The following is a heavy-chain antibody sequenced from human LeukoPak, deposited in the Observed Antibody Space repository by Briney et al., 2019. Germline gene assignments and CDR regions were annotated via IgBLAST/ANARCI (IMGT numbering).Heavy chain of an antibody. Sequence: SETLSLTCTVSGGSISSSSYYWGWIRQPPGKGLEWIGSIYYSGSTYYNPSLKSRVTISVDTSKNQFSLKLSSVTAADTAVYYCARVGRSKEYWGQGTLVTVSS. CDR3: ARVGRSKEY. CDR1: GGSISSSSYY. V-gene: IGHV4-39*07. D-gene: IGHD2-15*01. J-gene: IGHJ4*02. CDR2: IYYSGST.